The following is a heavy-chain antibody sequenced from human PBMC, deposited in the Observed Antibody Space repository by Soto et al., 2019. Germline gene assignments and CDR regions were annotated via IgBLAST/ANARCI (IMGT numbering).Heavy chain of an antibody. D-gene: IGHD3-16*01. CDR2: IYSGGYT. J-gene: IGHJ4*02. CDR3: FRGGVTSRTFDY. CDR1: GFTVSNNY. Sequence: PGGSLRLSCAVSGFTVSNNYMSWVRQAPGKGLEGVSVIYSGGYTAYGDSVKGRFTISRDNSKNTLYLQMNSLKASDSAIYYCFRGGVTSRTFDYWGQGTLVTVSS. V-gene: IGHV3-53*01.